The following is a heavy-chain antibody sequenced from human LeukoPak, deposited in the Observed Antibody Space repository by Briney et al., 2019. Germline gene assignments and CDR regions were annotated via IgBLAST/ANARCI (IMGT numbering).Heavy chain of an antibody. CDR1: GFTFSSYG. J-gene: IGHJ5*02. D-gene: IGHD3-22*01. CDR3: ARDLYPYYYDSSGSEGFDP. Sequence: GGSLRLSCAASGFTFSSYGMSWVRQAPGKGLEWVSAISGSGGSTYYADSVKGRFTISRDNAKNSLYLQMSSLRAEDTAVYYCARDLYPYYYDSSGSEGFDPWGQGTLVTVSS. CDR2: ISGSGGST. V-gene: IGHV3-23*01.